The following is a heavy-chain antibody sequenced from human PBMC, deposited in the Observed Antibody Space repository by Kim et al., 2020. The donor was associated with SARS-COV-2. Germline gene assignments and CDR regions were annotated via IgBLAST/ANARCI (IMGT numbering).Heavy chain of an antibody. CDR3: AKVSVGYDEYYFDY. V-gene: IGHV3-23*01. D-gene: IGHD5-12*01. J-gene: IGHJ4*02. CDR2: ISGSGGST. CDR1: GFTFSSYA. Sequence: GGSLRLSCTASGFTFSSYAMSWVRQAPGKGLEWVSAISGSGGSTYYADSVKGRFTISRDNSKNTLYLQMNSLRAEDTAVYYCAKVSVGYDEYYFDYWGQGTLVTVSS.